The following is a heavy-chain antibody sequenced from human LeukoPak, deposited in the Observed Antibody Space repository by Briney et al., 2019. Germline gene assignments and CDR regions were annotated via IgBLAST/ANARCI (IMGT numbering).Heavy chain of an antibody. V-gene: IGHV4-34*01. J-gene: IGHJ4*02. CDR2: INHSGST. CDR1: GGSFSGYY. Sequence: SETLSLTCAVYGGSFSGYYWSWIRQPPGKGLEWIGEINHSGSTNYNPSLKSRVTISVDTSKNRFSLKLSSVTAADTAVYYCARDRGYSYGYGYWGQGTLVTVSS. CDR3: ARDRGYSYGYGY. D-gene: IGHD5-18*01.